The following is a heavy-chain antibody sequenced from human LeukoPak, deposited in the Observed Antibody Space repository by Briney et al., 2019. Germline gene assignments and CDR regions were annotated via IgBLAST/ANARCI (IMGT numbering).Heavy chain of an antibody. J-gene: IGHJ3*02. D-gene: IGHD2-15*01. V-gene: IGHV3-11*04. Sequence: GGSLRLXCAASGFTFSDYYMSWIRQAPGKGLEWISHISITGSIIFYADSVKGRFTVSRDNAKNSLYLQMNSLRAEDTAVYYCARAVAATKGSDAFDIWGQGTMVTVSS. CDR3: ARAVAATKGSDAFDI. CDR2: ISITGSII. CDR1: GFTFSDYY.